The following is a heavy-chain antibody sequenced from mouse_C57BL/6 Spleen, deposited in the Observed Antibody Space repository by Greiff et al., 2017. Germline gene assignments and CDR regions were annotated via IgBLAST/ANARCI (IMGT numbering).Heavy chain of an antibody. V-gene: IGHV1-7*01. CDR2: IYPSRGYT. D-gene: IGHD1-1*01. CDR3: ARDYCYGSSYDGYFGC. J-gene: IGHJ2*01. CDR1: GYTFTSYW. Sequence: QVQLQQSGPELAKPGASVKLSCKASGYTFTSYWMHWVKQRPGQGLEWIGYIYPSRGYTKYNQKFKDKATLTADKSSSTAYMQLSSLTYEDSAVYYCARDYCYGSSYDGYFGCWGQGTTLSVSS.